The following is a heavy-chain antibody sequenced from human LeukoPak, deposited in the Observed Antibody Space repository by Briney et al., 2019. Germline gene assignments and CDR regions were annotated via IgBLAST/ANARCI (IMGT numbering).Heavy chain of an antibody. CDR3: AKDPEGSITANWFDP. J-gene: IGHJ5*02. CDR2: ISGSGGST. CDR1: GFTFSSYA. Sequence: GGSLRLSCAASGFTFSSYAMSWVRQAPGKGLEWVSAISGSGGSTYYADSVKGRFTISRDNSKNTLYLQMNSLRAEDTAVYYCAKDPEGSITANWFDPWGQGTLVTVSS. V-gene: IGHV3-23*01. D-gene: IGHD3-10*01.